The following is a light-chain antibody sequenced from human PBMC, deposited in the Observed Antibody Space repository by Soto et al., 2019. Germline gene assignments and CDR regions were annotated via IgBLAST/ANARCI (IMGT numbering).Light chain of an antibody. CDR3: QQYDDWPPWT. V-gene: IGKV3-15*01. Sequence: ERVMTQSPATLSVSPGERATLSCRASQSVSSNLAWYQQKPGQAPRLLIYGASTRATGISARFSGSGSGTEFTLTISSLQSEDFAVYYCQQYDDWPPWTFGQGTKVDIK. CDR2: GAS. CDR1: QSVSSN. J-gene: IGKJ1*01.